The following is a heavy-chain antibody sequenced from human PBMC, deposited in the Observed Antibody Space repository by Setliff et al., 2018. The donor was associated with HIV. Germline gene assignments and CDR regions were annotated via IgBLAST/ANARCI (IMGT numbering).Heavy chain of an antibody. CDR3: ARGGGFWSGQLDY. Sequence: PSETLSLTCAVYGGSFSGHYWTWIRQPPGKGLEWIGEINHSGLSNFNPSLKSRLSIPVDTPKSQFSLKLTSVTATDTAVYYCARGGGFWSGQLDYWGQGTLVTVSS. V-gene: IGHV4-34*01. D-gene: IGHD3-3*01. CDR2: INHSGLS. J-gene: IGHJ4*02. CDR1: GGSFSGHY.